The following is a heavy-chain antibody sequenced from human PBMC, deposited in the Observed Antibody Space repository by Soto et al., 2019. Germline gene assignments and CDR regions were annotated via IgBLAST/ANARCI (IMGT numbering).Heavy chain of an antibody. CDR3: AKRVWFGGYSYGSDWFDP. CDR1: GFTFSSYA. Sequence: GGSLRLSCAAFGFTFSSYAMSWVRQAPGKGLEWVSAISGSGGSTYYADSVKGRFTISRDNSKNTLCLQMNSLRAEDTAVYYCAKRVWFGGYSYGSDWFDPWGQGTLVTVSS. D-gene: IGHD5-18*01. V-gene: IGHV3-23*01. J-gene: IGHJ5*02. CDR2: ISGSGGST.